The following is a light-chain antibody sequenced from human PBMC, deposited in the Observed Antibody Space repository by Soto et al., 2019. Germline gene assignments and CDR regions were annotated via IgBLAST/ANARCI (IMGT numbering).Light chain of an antibody. CDR2: GAF. CDR1: QSFSSSY. J-gene: IGKJ1*01. CDR3: QQYGSSPPWT. Sequence: EIVLTQSPGTLSLSPGERATLSCRASQSFSSSYLAWYQQKPGQAPTLLIYGAFSRATGIPDRFSGSGSGTDFTLTTSRLEPEDFAVYYCQQYGSSPPWTFGQGTKVEIK. V-gene: IGKV3-20*01.